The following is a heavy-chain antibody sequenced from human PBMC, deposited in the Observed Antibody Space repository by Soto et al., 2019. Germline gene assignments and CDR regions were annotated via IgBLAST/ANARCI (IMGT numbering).Heavy chain of an antibody. D-gene: IGHD2-21*02. Sequence: PSETLSLTCTVSGGSISSGDYYWSWIRQPPGKGLEGIGYIYYSGSTYYNPSLKSRVTISVDTSKNQFSLKLSSVTAADTAVYYCARVRDGTVTARFDYWGQGTLVTVSS. J-gene: IGHJ4*02. CDR1: GGSISSGDYY. V-gene: IGHV4-30-4*01. CDR3: ARVRDGTVTARFDY. CDR2: IYYSGST.